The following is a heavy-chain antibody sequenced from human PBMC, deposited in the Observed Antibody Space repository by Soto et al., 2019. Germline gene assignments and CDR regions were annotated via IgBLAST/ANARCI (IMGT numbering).Heavy chain of an antibody. D-gene: IGHD6-13*01. CDR3: ARRGPGTYFDY. J-gene: IGHJ4*02. CDR1: GFTFRSYA. Sequence: GGSMILSCAASGFTFRSYAMNWVRQAPGKGLEWVSVISGSGDSTYYADSVKGRFTISRDNSKNTLYLQMNSLRTEDTAVYYCARRGPGTYFDYWGQGTLVTVS. CDR2: ISGSGDST. V-gene: IGHV3-23*01.